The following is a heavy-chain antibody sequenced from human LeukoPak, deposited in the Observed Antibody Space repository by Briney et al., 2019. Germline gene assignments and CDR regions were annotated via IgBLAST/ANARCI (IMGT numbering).Heavy chain of an antibody. D-gene: IGHD3-10*01. CDR1: GFTVSSNY. Sequence: PGGSLRLSCAASGFTVSSNYMSWVRQAPGKGLEWVSVIYSGGSTYYADSVKGRFTISRDNAKNSLYLQMNSLRAEDTAVYYCARDTYYGSGSKIDYWGQGTLVTVSS. V-gene: IGHV3-53*01. J-gene: IGHJ4*02. CDR3: ARDTYYGSGSKIDY. CDR2: IYSGGST.